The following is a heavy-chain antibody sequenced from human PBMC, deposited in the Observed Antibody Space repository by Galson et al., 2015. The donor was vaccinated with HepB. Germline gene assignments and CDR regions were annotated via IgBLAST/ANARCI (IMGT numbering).Heavy chain of an antibody. CDR1: GFMFDGYA. D-gene: IGHD6-19*01. CDR2: ISYDGSDK. CDR3: ARGYGGPSGRKDY. V-gene: IGHV3-30-3*01. J-gene: IGHJ4*02. Sequence: SLRLSCAASGFMFDGYAMHWVRQAPGKGLEWVAVISYDGSDKYYADSVKGRFTMSRDNSKSTLYLQMNSLSGEDTAVYYCARGYGGPSGRKDYWGQGTLVTVSS.